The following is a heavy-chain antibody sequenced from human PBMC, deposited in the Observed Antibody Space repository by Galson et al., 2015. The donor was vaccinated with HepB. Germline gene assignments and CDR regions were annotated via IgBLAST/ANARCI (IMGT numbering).Heavy chain of an antibody. J-gene: IGHJ4*02. Sequence: SLRLSCAASGFTFSGSAMHWVRQASGKGLEWVGRIRDKDNNYATAYAASVKGRFTISRDDSKNTAYLQMNSLKTEDTAVYYCTNQTAAATGGHWGQGTLVTVSS. CDR1: GFTFSGSA. V-gene: IGHV3-73*01. D-gene: IGHD2-2*01. CDR2: IRDKDNNYAT. CDR3: TNQTAAATGGH.